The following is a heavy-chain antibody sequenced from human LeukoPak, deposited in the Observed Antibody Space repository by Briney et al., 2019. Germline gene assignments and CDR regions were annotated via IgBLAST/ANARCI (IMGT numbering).Heavy chain of an antibody. Sequence: SETLSLTCTVSGGSISSSDYYWGWLPPAQGKGLEWIGSIYHRRSTYYNPSHKRRVTRTIDTSKHQFSLKLSSVTAADTAVYDCARRCEFFDFNDHILYNWCDPWGEGTLASVSS. V-gene: IGHV4-39*01. CDR1: GGSISSSDYY. D-gene: IGHD3-9*01. CDR2: IYHRRST. J-gene: IGHJ5*02. CDR3: ARRCEFFDFNDHILYNWCDP.